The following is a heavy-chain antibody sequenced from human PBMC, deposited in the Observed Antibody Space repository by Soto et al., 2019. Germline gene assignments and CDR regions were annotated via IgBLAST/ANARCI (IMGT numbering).Heavy chain of an antibody. Sequence: QITLRESGPTRVKPTQTLTLTCTFSGFSLSARPVAVGWIRQPPGKALERLALIYWDDDKRYSPSLMSRLTITKDTSTNQVVLTMTNMDPLDTAIYYCVHRAGIDGNWNGGYFDYWGQGALVTVSS. CDR2: IYWDDDK. V-gene: IGHV2-5*02. CDR3: VHRAGIDGNWNGGYFDY. D-gene: IGHD1-1*01. CDR1: GFSLSARPVA. J-gene: IGHJ4*02.